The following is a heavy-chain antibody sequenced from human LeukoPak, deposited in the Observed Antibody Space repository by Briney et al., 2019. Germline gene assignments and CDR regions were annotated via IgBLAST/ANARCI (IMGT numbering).Heavy chain of an antibody. D-gene: IGHD3-16*01. Sequence: GGSLRLSCAASGFTFSSYTMHWVRQAPGKGLEYVSAITSNGGSTYYANSVKGRFTISRDNSKNTLYLQMGSLRAEDMAVYYCARRGAVSGGSDYWGQGTLVTVSS. CDR3: ARRGAVSGGSDY. CDR2: ITSNGGST. V-gene: IGHV3-64*01. CDR1: GFTFSSYT. J-gene: IGHJ4*02.